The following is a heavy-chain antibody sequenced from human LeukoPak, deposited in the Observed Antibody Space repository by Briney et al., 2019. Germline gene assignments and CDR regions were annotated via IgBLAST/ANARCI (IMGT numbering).Heavy chain of an antibody. CDR1: AFTSSSYG. D-gene: IGHD3-22*01. Sequence: GGSLRLSSAASAFTSSSYGMLWIRHAPGRGLEWVSFIRYDGSNKYYAESVKGRFTISRDNYKNTLYLQMNSLRAEDTDVYYCAKLSYYDSSGPIDYWGQGTLVTVSS. CDR3: AKLSYYDSSGPIDY. J-gene: IGHJ4*02. V-gene: IGHV3-30*02. CDR2: IRYDGSNK.